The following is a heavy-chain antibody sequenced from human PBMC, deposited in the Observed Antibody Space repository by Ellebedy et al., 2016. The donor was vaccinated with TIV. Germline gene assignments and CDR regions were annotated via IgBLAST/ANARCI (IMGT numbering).Heavy chain of an antibody. CDR1: GGSISSGDYY. D-gene: IGHD4-17*01. CDR2: IYYSGST. CDR3: ARGPYGDYVGP. V-gene: IGHV4-30-4*01. Sequence: SETLSLTXTVSGGSISSGDYYWSWIRQPPGKGLEWIGYIYYSGSTYYNPSLKSRVTISVDTSKNQFSLKLSSVTAADTAVYYCARGPYGDYVGPWGQGTLVTVSS. J-gene: IGHJ5*02.